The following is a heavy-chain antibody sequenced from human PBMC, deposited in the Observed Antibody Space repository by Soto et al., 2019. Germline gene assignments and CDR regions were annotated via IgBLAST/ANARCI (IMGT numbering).Heavy chain of an antibody. Sequence: AGSLRLSCEVSGFPFSFYGFHWVRQSPGKGLEWLGVIVSDGSAIYHADSLVVRFFISRDNTKDILYLQMNSLRVEDTAVYYCARDDACDKENDFDMWGQGTMVTVSS. D-gene: IGHD2-21*02. CDR2: IVSDGSAI. V-gene: IGHV3-33*01. CDR3: ARDDACDKENDFDM. CDR1: GFPFSFYG. J-gene: IGHJ3*02.